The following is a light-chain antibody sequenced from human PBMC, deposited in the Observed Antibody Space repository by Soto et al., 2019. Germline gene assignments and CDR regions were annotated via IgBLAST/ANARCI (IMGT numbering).Light chain of an antibody. Sequence: DIQMAQSPSSLSASVGDRVTITCRASQSISRHLNWYQQKPGKAPKLLIYGTSNLLSGAPSRISGSGSGTDFTLTISSLQPEDFATYYCQQTYSAPLTFGGGTKVDIK. CDR3: QQTYSAPLT. V-gene: IGKV1-39*01. CDR1: QSISRH. J-gene: IGKJ4*01. CDR2: GTS.